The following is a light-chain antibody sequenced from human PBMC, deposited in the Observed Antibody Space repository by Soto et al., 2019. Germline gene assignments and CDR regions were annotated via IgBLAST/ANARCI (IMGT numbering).Light chain of an antibody. Sequence: QSVLTQPASVSGSPGQSITISCTGTSSDIGGYNYVTWYQQHPGKAPKLMIYDVSDRPSGVSNRFSGSKSGNTASLTISGLQAEDEADYYCSSYGGSNNLIFGGGTKVTVL. CDR1: SSDIGGYNY. J-gene: IGLJ2*01. CDR3: SSYGGSNNLI. CDR2: DVS. V-gene: IGLV2-14*01.